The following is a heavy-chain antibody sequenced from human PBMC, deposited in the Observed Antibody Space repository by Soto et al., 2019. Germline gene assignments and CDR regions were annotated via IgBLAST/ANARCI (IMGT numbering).Heavy chain of an antibody. CDR2: ISYEGTNK. V-gene: IGHV3-30*18. CDR1: GFTFSNYG. J-gene: IGHJ6*03. D-gene: IGHD2-2*01. Sequence: QVQLVESGGGVVQPGRSLRLSCAASGFTFSNYGMHWVRQAPGKGLEWVAVISYEGTNKYYADSVKGRFTISRDDSKNTLYLQMNSLRPEDTAVYYCVNGDCSSFSCYQYHHYYYMDAWGKGTTVTVSS. CDR3: VNGDCSSFSCYQYHHYYYMDA.